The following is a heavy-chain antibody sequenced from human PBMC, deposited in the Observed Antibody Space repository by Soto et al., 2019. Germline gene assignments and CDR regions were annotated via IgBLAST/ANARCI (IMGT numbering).Heavy chain of an antibody. CDR1: GFTFSSYA. CDR3: ARENLRYYDFWSGSWFDP. D-gene: IGHD3-3*01. CDR2: ISYDGSNK. J-gene: IGHJ5*02. Sequence: GGSLRLSCAASGFTFSSYAMHWVCQAPGKGLEWVAVISYDGSNKYYADSVKGRFTISRDNSKNTLYLQMNSLRAEDTAVYYCARENLRYYDFWSGSWFDPWGQGTLVTVSS. V-gene: IGHV3-30-3*01.